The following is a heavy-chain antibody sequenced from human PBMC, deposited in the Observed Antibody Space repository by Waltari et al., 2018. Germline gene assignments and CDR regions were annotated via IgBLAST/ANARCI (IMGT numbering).Heavy chain of an antibody. J-gene: IGHJ4*02. D-gene: IGHD2-21*02. Sequence: EVQLVESGGGLVQPGGSLSLPCSGCGFPFTNHWMSWVRQAPGKGPEWVASIKQDGSEKYYVDSMKGRFTISRDNAKNSLSLQMDSLRAEDTAVYFCARGVTTVEYWGQGTLVTVSS. CDR1: GFPFTNHW. V-gene: IGHV3-7*04. CDR3: ARGVTTVEY. CDR2: IKQDGSEK.